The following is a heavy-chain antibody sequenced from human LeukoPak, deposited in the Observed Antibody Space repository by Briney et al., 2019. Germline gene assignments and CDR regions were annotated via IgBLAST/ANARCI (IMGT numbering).Heavy chain of an antibody. Sequence: SETLSLTCTVSGGSISSSSYYWGWIRQPPGKGLEWIGSIYYGGSTLYNPSLKSRVTISVDTSKNQFSLKLSSVTAADTAVYYCAREIYGSGSYYNHYYYYMDVWGKGTTVTISS. CDR1: GGSISSSSYY. J-gene: IGHJ6*03. D-gene: IGHD3-10*01. CDR3: AREIYGSGSYYNHYYYYMDV. CDR2: IYYGGST. V-gene: IGHV4-39*07.